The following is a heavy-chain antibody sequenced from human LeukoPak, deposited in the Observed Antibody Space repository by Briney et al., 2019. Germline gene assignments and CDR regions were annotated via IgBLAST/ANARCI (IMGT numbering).Heavy chain of an antibody. CDR3: ASESHYDSSGYYPV. D-gene: IGHD3-22*01. J-gene: IGHJ4*02. CDR1: GGTFSSYA. CDR2: IIPIFGTA. Sequence: GASVKVSCKASGGTFSSYAISWVRQAPGQGLEWMGGIIPIFGTANYAQKFQGRVTITADESTSTAYMELSSLRSEDTAVYYCASESHYDSSGYYPVWGQGTLVTVSS. V-gene: IGHV1-69*13.